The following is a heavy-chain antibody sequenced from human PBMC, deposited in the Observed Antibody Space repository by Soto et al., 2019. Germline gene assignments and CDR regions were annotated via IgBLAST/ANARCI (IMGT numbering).Heavy chain of an antibody. V-gene: IGHV4-34*01. CDR3: ARENGLRAFDI. J-gene: IGHJ3*02. CDR1: GGSFSGYY. Sequence: SETLSLTCAVYGGSFSGYYWSWIRQPPGKGLEWIGEINHSGSTNYNPSLKSRVTISVDTSKNQFSLKLSSVTAADTAVYYCARENGLRAFDIWGQGTMVTVSS. CDR2: INHSGST. D-gene: IGHD5-18*01.